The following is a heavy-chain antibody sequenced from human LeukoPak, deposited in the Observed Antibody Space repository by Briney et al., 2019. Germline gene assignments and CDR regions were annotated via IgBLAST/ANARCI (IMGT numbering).Heavy chain of an antibody. CDR3: ATRVVGYCSGGSCPDDAFDI. J-gene: IGHJ3*02. D-gene: IGHD2-15*01. V-gene: IGHV1-8*01. Sequence: ASVKVSCKASGYTFTSYDINWVRQATGQGLEWMGWMNPNSGNTGYAQKFQGRVTMTRNTSISTAYMELSSLKSEDTAVYYCATRVVGYCSGGSCPDDAFDIWGQGTMVTVSS. CDR2: MNPNSGNT. CDR1: GYTFTSYD.